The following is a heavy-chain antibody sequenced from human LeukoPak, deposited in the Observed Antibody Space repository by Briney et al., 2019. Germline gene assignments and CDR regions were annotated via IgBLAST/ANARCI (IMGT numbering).Heavy chain of an antibody. CDR2: MNPNSGNT. CDR3: ARHLRSGVEQPFDP. CDR1: GYTFTSYD. Sequence: ASVKVSCKASGYTFTSYDINWVRQATGQGLEWMGWMNPNSGNTGYAQKFQGRVTMTRNTSISTAYMELSSLRSEDTAVYYCARHLRSGVEQPFDPWGQGTLVTVSS. J-gene: IGHJ5*02. D-gene: IGHD3-3*01. V-gene: IGHV1-8*01.